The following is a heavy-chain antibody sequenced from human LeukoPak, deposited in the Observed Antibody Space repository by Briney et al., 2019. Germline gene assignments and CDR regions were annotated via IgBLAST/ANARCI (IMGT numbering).Heavy chain of an antibody. CDR3: ARHQGGSSWYYFDY. CDR1: GGSISSYY. V-gene: IGHV4-59*08. Sequence: PSETLSLTCTVSGGSISSYYWSWIRQPPGKGLEWIGYIYYSGSTDYDPSLKSRVTISVDTSKNQFSLKLSSVTAADTAVYYCARHQGGSSWYYFDYWGQGTLVTVSS. CDR2: IYYSGST. D-gene: IGHD6-13*01. J-gene: IGHJ4*02.